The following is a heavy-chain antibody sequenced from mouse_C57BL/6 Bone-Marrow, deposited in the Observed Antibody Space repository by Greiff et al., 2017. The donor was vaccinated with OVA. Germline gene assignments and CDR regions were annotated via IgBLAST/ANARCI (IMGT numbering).Heavy chain of an antibody. J-gene: IGHJ1*03. CDR3: ARHGNWYFDV. V-gene: IGHV5-12*01. CDR1: GFTFSDYY. CDR2: ICHGGGST. Sequence: EVQGVESGGGLVQPGGSLKLSCAASGFTFSDYYMYWVRQTPEKRLEWVAYICHGGGSTYYPDTVKGRFTISRDNAKNTLYLQMSRLKSEDTAMYYCARHGNWYFDVWGTGTTVTVSS. D-gene: IGHD1-1*02.